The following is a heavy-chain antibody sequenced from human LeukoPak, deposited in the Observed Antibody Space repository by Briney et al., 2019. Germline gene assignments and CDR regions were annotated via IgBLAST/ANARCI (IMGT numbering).Heavy chain of an antibody. V-gene: IGHV3-7*01. J-gene: IGHJ5*02. CDR2: IKQDGSEK. D-gene: IGHD1-1*01. CDR3: ARDDERTGTLVFP. Sequence: PGGSLRLSCAASGFTFSSYWMSWVRQAPGKGREGVANIKQDGSEKYYVDSVKGRFTISRDNAKKSLYLQMNSLRAEDTAVYYCARDDERTGTLVFPWGQGTLVTVSS. CDR1: GFTFSSYW.